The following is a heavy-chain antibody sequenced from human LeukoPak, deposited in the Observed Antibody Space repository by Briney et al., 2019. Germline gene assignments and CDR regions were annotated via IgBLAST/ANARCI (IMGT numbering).Heavy chain of an antibody. D-gene: IGHD3-10*01. J-gene: IGHJ4*02. CDR1: GGSFSGYY. CDR2: INHSGST. CDR3: ARGPHYYGSGSYRLDY. Sequence: SETLSLTCAVYGGSFSGYYWSWIRQPPGKGLEWIGEINHSGSTNYNPSLKSRVTISVDTSKNQFSLKLSSVTAADTAVYYCARGPHYYGSGSYRLDYWGQGTLVTVPS. V-gene: IGHV4-34*01.